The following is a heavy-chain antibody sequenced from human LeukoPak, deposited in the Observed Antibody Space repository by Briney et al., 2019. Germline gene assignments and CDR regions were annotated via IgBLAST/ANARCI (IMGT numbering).Heavy chain of an antibody. D-gene: IGHD2-21*02. V-gene: IGHV3-64*01. CDR3: ARGPGVTYYYYYMDV. CDR1: GFTFNSYA. Sequence: GGSLRLSCAASGFTFNSYAMHWVRQAPGKGLEYVSAISSNGGSTYYANSVKGRFTISRDNSKNTLFLQMGSLRPEDMAVYYCARGPGVTYYYYYMDVWGKGTTVTVSS. CDR2: ISSNGGST. J-gene: IGHJ6*03.